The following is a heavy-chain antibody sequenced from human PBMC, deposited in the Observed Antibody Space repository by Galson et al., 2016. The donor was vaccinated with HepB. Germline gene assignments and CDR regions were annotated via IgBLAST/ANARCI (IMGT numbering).Heavy chain of an antibody. D-gene: IGHD1-26*01. J-gene: IGHJ6*02. Sequence: SLRLSCAVSGFSFSTQWMNWVRQAPGKGLEWVANIRKDGTEKNYVDSVKGRFAISRDNPKNTLYLQMSILRVEDTALYYCVRGIDTHMGGRFHYGMDVWGQGTTVIVSS. CDR2: IRKDGTEK. CDR1: GFSFSTQW. V-gene: IGHV3-7*01. CDR3: VRGIDTHMGGRFHYGMDV.